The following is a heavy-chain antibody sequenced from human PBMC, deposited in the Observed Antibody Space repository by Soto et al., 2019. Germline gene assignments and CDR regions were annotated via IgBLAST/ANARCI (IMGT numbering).Heavy chain of an antibody. D-gene: IGHD5-12*01. CDR3: ARDLVGYNAFDY. Sequence: ETLSLTCTVSGGSISSYYWSWIRLPPGKRLEWIGDIFYSGSTNYNPSLKSRVTISVDTSKNQFSLKLSSVTAADTAVYYCARDLVGYNAFDYWGQGTLVTVSS. V-gene: IGHV4-59*01. J-gene: IGHJ4*02. CDR1: GGSISSYY. CDR2: IFYSGST.